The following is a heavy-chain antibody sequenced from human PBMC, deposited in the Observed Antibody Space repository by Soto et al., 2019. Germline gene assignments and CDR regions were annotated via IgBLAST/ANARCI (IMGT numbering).Heavy chain of an antibody. CDR3: ARDRLIVVVIERGYYYYGMDV. CDR2: IIPILGIA. Sequence: SVKVSCKASGGTFSSYTISWVRRAPGQGLEWMGRIIPILGIANYAQKFQGRVTITADKSTSTAYMELSSLRSEDTAVYYCARDRLIVVVIERGYYYYGMDVWGQGTTVTVSS. CDR1: GGTFSSYT. D-gene: IGHD3-22*01. J-gene: IGHJ6*02. V-gene: IGHV1-69*04.